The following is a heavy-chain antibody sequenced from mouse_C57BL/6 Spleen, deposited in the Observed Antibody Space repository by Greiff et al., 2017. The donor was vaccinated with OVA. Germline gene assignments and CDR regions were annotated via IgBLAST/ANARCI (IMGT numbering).Heavy chain of an antibody. CDR2: IYPGSGST. CDR3: ARRSDGYYVGAFDY. D-gene: IGHD2-3*01. Sequence: QVQLQQSGAELVKPGASVKMSCKASGYTFTSYWITWVKQRPGQGLEWIGDIYPGSGSTNYNEKFKSKATLTVDTSSSTAYMQLSSLTSEDSAVYYCARRSDGYYVGAFDYWGQGTTLTVSS. J-gene: IGHJ2*01. V-gene: IGHV1-55*01. CDR1: GYTFTSYW.